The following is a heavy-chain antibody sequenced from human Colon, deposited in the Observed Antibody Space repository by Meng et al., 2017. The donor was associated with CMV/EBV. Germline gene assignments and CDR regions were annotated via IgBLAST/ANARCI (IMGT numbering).Heavy chain of an antibody. CDR3: ARDGGYYDSSGTYPVGLDY. J-gene: IGHJ4*02. CDR2: IIGNVRTI. D-gene: IGHD3-22*01. CDR1: GFTFISYE. Sequence: GGSLRLSCAASGFTFISYEMNWVRQAPGKGLEWVSYIIGNVRTIYYADSVKGRFTISRDNARNSLYLQMNSLRAEDTAVYYCARDGGYYDSSGTYPVGLDYWGQGTLVTVSS. V-gene: IGHV3-48*03.